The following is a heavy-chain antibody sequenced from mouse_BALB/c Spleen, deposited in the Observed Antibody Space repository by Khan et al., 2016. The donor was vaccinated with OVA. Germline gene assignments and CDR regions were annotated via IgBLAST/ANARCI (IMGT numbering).Heavy chain of an antibody. CDR1: GYTFSSYY. Sequence: QVQLKQSGAELVTPGASVKLSCKASGYTFSSYYMYWVKQRPGKGLEWIGETNPNNGGTNFNEKFKSKATLTVDKYSSTAYMQLSSLTSEDSAVYYCTRSGYGSLAYWGQGTLVTVSA. D-gene: IGHD2-2*01. V-gene: IGHV1S81*02. CDR2: TNPNNGGT. CDR3: TRSGYGSLAY. J-gene: IGHJ3*01.